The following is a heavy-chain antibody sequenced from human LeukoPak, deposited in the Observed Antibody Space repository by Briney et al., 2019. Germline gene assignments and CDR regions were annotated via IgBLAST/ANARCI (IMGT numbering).Heavy chain of an antibody. Sequence: SVKVSCKASGGTFSSYAISWVRQAPGQGLEWMGRIIPILGIANYAQKFLGRVTITADKSTSTAYMELSSLRSEDTAVYYCARDPPWGVPYYFDYWGQGTLVTVSS. CDR3: ARDPPWGVPYYFDY. D-gene: IGHD3-16*01. CDR1: GGTFSSYA. CDR2: IIPILGIA. J-gene: IGHJ4*02. V-gene: IGHV1-69*04.